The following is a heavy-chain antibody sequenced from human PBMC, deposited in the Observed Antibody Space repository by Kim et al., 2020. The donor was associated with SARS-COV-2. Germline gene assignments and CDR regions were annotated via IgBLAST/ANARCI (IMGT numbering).Heavy chain of an antibody. D-gene: IGHD3-16*01. CDR3: ARRDGGDGHKLRRTPLDY. V-gene: IGHV5-51*01. CDR1: GYNFANNW. J-gene: IGHJ4*02. Sequence: GESLKISCKASGYNFANNWIAWVRQMPGKGLEWMGIIYPADSDRKYSPSFQGQVTISAVKSINTAYLQWSSLKASDTAMYYCARRDGGDGHKLRRTPLDYWGQGTLVTVSS. CDR2: IYPADSDR.